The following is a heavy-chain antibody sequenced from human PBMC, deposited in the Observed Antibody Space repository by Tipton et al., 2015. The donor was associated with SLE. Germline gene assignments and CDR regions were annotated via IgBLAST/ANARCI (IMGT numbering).Heavy chain of an antibody. D-gene: IGHD6-19*01. Sequence: TLSLTCAVYGGSFSGYYWSWIRQPPGKGLEWLGEINHSGSTNYNPSLKSRVTISVDTSKNQFSLKLNSVTAADTAVYYCARGSDDRVAGSLFGSWGQGTLV. CDR2: INHSGST. J-gene: IGHJ4*02. CDR1: GGSFSGYY. CDR3: ARGSDDRVAGSLFGS. V-gene: IGHV4-34*01.